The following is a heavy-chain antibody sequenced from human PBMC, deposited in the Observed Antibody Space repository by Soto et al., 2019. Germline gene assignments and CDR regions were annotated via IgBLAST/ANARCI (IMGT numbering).Heavy chain of an antibody. CDR1: GGSISSGDYY. J-gene: IGHJ5*02. CDR3: ARDLWPNLLDP. V-gene: IGHV4-30-4*01. D-gene: IGHD2-8*01. Sequence: SETLSLTCTVSGGSISSGDYYWSWIRQPPGKGLEWIGYIYYSGSTYYNPSLKSRVTISVDTSKNQFSLKLSSVTAADTAVYYCARDLWPNLLDPWGQGTLVTGSS. CDR2: IYYSGST.